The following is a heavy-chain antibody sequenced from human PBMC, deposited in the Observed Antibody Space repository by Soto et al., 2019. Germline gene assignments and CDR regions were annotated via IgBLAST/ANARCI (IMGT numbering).Heavy chain of an antibody. CDR2: IIDSGGST. J-gene: IGHJ3*01. CDR3: VKGRYDDHCDGDDV. CDR1: RLSFNRSG. V-gene: IGHV3-23*01. D-gene: IGHD2-21*02. Sequence: GGTVGLSCAASRLSFNRSGIGCVRQALGKGQEWVSDIIDSGGSTYYADSVKGRFTISRDNSKSTLYLQMNSLRAEDTALYFCVKGRYDDHCDGDDVSRQRTTVT.